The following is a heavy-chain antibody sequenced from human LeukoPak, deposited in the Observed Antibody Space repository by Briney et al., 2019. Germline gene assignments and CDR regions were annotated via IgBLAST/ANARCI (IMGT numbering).Heavy chain of an antibody. J-gene: IGHJ6*03. CDR1: GGTFSSYA. D-gene: IGHD6-19*01. CDR3: ARDLGIAVAGEGYYYMDV. Sequence: SVKVSCKASGGTFSSYANSWVRQAPGQGLEWMGGIIPIFGTANYAQKFQGRVTITTDESTSTAYMELSSLRSEDTAVYYCARDLGIAVAGEGYYYMDVWGKGATVTVSS. V-gene: IGHV1-69*05. CDR2: IIPIFGTA.